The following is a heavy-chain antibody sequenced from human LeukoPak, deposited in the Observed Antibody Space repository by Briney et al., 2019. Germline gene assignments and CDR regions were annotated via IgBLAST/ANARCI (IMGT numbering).Heavy chain of an antibody. CDR1: GGSINTCY. J-gene: IGHJ5*02. CDR3: ARGMAAAYDYNWFDP. Sequence: SETLSLTCTVSGGSINTCYWSWIRQPAGKGLEWIGRISASGSTRYNPSLKSRVTMSVDTSKNQFSLKLNSVTATDTAVYFCARGMAAAYDYNWFDPWGQGTLVTVSS. D-gene: IGHD5-12*01. CDR2: ISASGST. V-gene: IGHV4-4*07.